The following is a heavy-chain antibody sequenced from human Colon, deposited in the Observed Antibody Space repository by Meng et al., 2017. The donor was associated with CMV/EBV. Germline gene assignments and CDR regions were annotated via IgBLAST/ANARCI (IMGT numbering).Heavy chain of an antibody. Sequence: GGSLRLSCVVSGFKFDDYAMHWVRQVPGQGLEWVAGIGWNSNSIDYADSVRGRFTISRDNAKNSLYLQMDRLRAEDTALYYCAKVGYSYDNFDYWGQGTLVTVSS. CDR3: AKVGYSYDNFDY. D-gene: IGHD5-18*01. CDR2: IGWNSNSI. V-gene: IGHV3-9*01. CDR1: GFKFDDYA. J-gene: IGHJ4*02.